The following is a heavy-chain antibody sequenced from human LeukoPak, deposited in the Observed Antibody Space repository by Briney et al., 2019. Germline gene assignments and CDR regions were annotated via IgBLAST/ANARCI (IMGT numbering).Heavy chain of an antibody. CDR3: ASLRVPGDFDY. J-gene: IGHJ4*02. Sequence: SETLSLTCTVSGGSITEDNYYCASIRQPPGKWLEWIGNISSRKNTYYNLSLESRITISANTSRNQFSLKMRSVTAADTAVYYCASLRVPGDFDYWSQGTLVTVSS. CDR1: GGSITEDNYY. D-gene: IGHD2-8*02. V-gene: IGHV4-39*01. CDR2: ISSRKNT.